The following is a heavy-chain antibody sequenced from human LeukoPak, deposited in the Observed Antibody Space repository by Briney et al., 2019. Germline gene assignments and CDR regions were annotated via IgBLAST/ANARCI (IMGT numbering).Heavy chain of an antibody. J-gene: IGHJ4*02. Sequence: SSETLSLTCTVSGGSISSSSYYWGWIRQPPGKGLEWIGSIYYSGSTYYNPSLKSRVTISVDTSKNQFSLKLSSVTAADTAVYYCAGGIVGATLVWGQGTLVTVSS. CDR2: IYYSGST. V-gene: IGHV4-39*07. CDR1: GGSISSSSYY. D-gene: IGHD1-26*01. CDR3: AGGIVGATLV.